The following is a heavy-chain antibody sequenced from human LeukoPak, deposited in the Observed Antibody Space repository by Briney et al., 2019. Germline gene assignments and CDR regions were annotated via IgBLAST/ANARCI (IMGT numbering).Heavy chain of an antibody. V-gene: IGHV3-23*01. CDR2: ISGSGGST. CDR1: GFTFSSYA. D-gene: IGHD3-9*01. J-gene: IGHJ4*02. Sequence: GRSLRLSCAASGFTFSSYAMSWVRQAPGKGLEWVSAISGSGGSTYHADSVKGRFTISRDNSKNTLYLQMNSLRAEDTAVYYCAKRTSALFWFFDYWGQGTLVTVSS. CDR3: AKRTSALFWFFDY.